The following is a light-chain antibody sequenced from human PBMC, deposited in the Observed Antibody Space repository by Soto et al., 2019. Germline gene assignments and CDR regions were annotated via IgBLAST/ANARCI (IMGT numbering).Light chain of an antibody. V-gene: IGKV3-15*01. J-gene: IGKJ2*01. CDR3: QQYNNWPPNYT. CDR1: QSVSSN. CDR2: GAS. Sequence: EIVLTQSPATLSVSPGERATLSCRASQSVSSNLAWYQQKPGQAPRLLIYGASTRATDIPARFSGSGSGTEFTLTISSLQSEDCAVYFCQQYNNWPPNYTFGQGTKLEIK.